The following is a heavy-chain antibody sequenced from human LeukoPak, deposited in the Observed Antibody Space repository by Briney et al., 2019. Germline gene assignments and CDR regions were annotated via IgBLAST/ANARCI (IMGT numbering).Heavy chain of an antibody. D-gene: IGHD3-22*01. CDR2: ISSSGSTI. CDR1: GFTFSSYE. J-gene: IGHJ4*02. CDR3: ARSPRGYSFYFDY. Sequence: GGSLRLSCAASGFTFSSYEMNWVRQAPGKGLEWVSYISSSGSTIYYADSVKGRFTISRDNAKNSLYLQMNSLRAEDTAVYYGARSPRGYSFYFDYWGQGTLVTVSS. V-gene: IGHV3-48*03.